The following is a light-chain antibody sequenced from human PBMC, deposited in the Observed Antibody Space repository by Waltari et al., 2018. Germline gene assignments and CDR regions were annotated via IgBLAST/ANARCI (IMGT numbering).Light chain of an antibody. V-gene: IGKV1-17*01. CDR1: QGISNS. CDR2: AAS. CDR3: LQYNTKPFS. J-gene: IGKJ3*01. Sequence: DIQMTQSPSSLSTSVGDSVTITCRASQGISNSLSWYQQKPGKTPKRLIFAASSLESGVPSRFSGGGSGTEFTLTISSLQPEDFATYYCLQYNTKPFSFGPGTKLDIK.